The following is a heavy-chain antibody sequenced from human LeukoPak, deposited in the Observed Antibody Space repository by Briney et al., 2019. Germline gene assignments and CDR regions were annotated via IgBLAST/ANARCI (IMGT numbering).Heavy chain of an antibody. CDR3: AKPFYCSRGSCYSTQDY. CDR1: GFTFSSYA. CDR2: ISGSGGST. J-gene: IGHJ4*02. D-gene: IGHD2-15*01. Sequence: PGGSLRLSCAASGFTFSSYAMSWVRQAPGKGLEWVSAISGSGGSTYYADSVKGRFTISRDNSKNTLYLQMNRLRAEDTAVYYCAKPFYCSRGSCYSTQDYWGQGTLVTVSS. V-gene: IGHV3-23*01.